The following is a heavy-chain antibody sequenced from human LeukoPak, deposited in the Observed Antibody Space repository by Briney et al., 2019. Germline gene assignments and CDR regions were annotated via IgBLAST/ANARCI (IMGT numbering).Heavy chain of an antibody. Sequence: GGSLRLSCAASGFTFSSYAMHWVRQAPGKGLEWVAVISYDGSNKYYADSVKGRFTISRDNSKNTLYLQMNSLRAEDTAVYYCARDFGLYCSSTSCETWFDPWGQGTLVTVSS. CDR2: ISYDGSNK. CDR1: GFTFSSYA. V-gene: IGHV3-30-3*01. CDR3: ARDFGLYCSSTSCETWFDP. D-gene: IGHD2-2*01. J-gene: IGHJ5*02.